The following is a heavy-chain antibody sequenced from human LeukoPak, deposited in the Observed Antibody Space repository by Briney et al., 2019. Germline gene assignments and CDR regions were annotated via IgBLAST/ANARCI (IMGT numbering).Heavy chain of an antibody. CDR1: GFTFSGSA. Sequence: GGSLRLSCAASGFTFSGSAMHWVRQAAGKGLEWVGRIRSKPHSYATAYAASVKGRFTISRDDSKNMAYLQMNSLRAEDTAVYYCAKVARFNTMIEAFDIWGQGTMVTVSS. V-gene: IGHV3-73*01. CDR2: IRSKPHSYAT. CDR3: AKVARFNTMIEAFDI. D-gene: IGHD3-22*01. J-gene: IGHJ3*02.